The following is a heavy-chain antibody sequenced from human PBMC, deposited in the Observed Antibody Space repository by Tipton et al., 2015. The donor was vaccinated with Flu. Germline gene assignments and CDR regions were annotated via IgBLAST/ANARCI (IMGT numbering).Heavy chain of an antibody. CDR2: IYHGGST. D-gene: IGHD3-22*01. CDR1: GASVSSGGYS. V-gene: IGHV4-30-2*01. CDR3: ATYYYDRSGYYSGAFDV. J-gene: IGHJ3*01. Sequence: LRLSCAVSGASVSSGGYSWSWIRQPPGKGLEWIGYIYHGGSTYSNPSLKSRATMSVDRSKNQFSLELNSVTAADTAFYYCATYYYDRSGYYSGAFDVWGQGTTVTVSS.